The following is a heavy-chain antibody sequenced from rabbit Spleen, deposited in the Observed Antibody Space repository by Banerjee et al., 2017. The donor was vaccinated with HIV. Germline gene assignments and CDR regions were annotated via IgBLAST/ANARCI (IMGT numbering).Heavy chain of an antibody. CDR2: IDTTNGNT. V-gene: IGHV1S40*01. CDR3: ARDVDTIYFRFSL. CDR1: GFDLSKNDY. D-gene: IGHD1-1*01. J-gene: IGHJ4*01. Sequence: QSLEESGGGLVKPGASLILTCKASGFDLSKNDYMCWVRQAPGKGLEWIACIDTTNGNTDYASWAKGRFTISETSSTTVTLQMTSLTAADTATYFCARDVDTIYFRFSLWGPGTLVTVS.